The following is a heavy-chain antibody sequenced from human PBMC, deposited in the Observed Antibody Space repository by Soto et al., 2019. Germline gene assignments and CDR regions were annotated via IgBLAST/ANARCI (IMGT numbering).Heavy chain of an antibody. D-gene: IGHD3-10*01. V-gene: IGHV4-34*01. CDR2: INHSGST. J-gene: IGHJ5*02. CDR3: AREGLHYYGSGSPKANWFDP. CDR1: GGSFSGYY. Sequence: PSETLFLTCAVYGGSFSGYYWSWIRQPPGKGLEWIGEINHSGSTNYNPSLKSRVTISVDTSKNQFSLKLSSVTAADTAVYYCAREGLHYYGSGSPKANWFDPWGQGTLVTVSS.